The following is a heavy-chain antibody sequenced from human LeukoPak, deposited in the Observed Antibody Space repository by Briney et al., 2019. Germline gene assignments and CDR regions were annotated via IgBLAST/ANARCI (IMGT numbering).Heavy chain of an antibody. D-gene: IGHD2-15*01. CDR2: TNHSGST. V-gene: IGHV4-34*01. CDR1: GWSFSCYY. CDR3: AREGVVGAYGHFDY. J-gene: IGHJ4*02. Sequence: SETRSRTFALYGWSFSCYYWSWILHPPGMCLYSIGETNHSGSTNYNPSLKSRVTISVDTSKNQFSLKLSSVTAADTAVYYCAREGVVGAYGHFDYWGQGTLVTVSS.